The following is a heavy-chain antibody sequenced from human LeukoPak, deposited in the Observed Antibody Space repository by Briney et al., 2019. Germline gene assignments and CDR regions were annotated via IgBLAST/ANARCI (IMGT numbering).Heavy chain of an antibody. CDR2: INPNSGGT. V-gene: IGHV1-2*02. Sequence: ASVKVSCKASGYTFTGYYMHWVRQAPGQGLEWMGWINPNSGGTNYAQKFQGRVTMTRDTSISTAYMELSRLRSGDTAVYCCARTGSSSWYPDWFDPWGQGNLVTVSS. CDR3: ARTGSSSWYPDWFDP. J-gene: IGHJ5*02. CDR1: GYTFTGYY. D-gene: IGHD6-13*01.